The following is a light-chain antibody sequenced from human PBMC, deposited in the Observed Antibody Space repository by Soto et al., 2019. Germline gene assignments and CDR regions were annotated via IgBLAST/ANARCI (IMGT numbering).Light chain of an antibody. CDR1: NIGSES. CDR2: DDS. J-gene: IGLJ2*01. V-gene: IGLV3-21*02. CDR3: CSYAGSYSVV. Sequence: SSELTQPPSVSVAPGQTARITCGGNNIGSESVHWYQQRPGQAPVLVVYDDSDRPSGIPERFSGSNSANTATLTISRVEAGDEADYYCCSYAGSYSVVFGGGTKLTVL.